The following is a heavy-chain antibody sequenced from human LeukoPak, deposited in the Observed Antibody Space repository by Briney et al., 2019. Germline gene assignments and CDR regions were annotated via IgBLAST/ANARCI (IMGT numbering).Heavy chain of an antibody. CDR1: GGFISSSSYY. V-gene: IGHV4-39*01. D-gene: IGHD4-17*01. J-gene: IGHJ4*02. Sequence: PSETLSLTCTVSGGFISSSSYYWGWIRQPPGKGLEWIGSIFHSGSTYYNPSLKSRVTISVDTSKNQFSLKLSSVTAADTAVYYCANSIDFDYGDYYFDYWGQGALVTISS. CDR3: ANSIDFDYGDYYFDY. CDR2: IFHSGST.